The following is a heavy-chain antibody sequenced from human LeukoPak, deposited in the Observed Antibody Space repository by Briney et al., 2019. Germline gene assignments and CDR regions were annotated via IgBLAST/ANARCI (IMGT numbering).Heavy chain of an antibody. CDR3: ARVIRGSGWLPQGDY. CDR1: GGSFSGYY. CDR2: INHSGST. V-gene: IGHV4-34*01. J-gene: IGHJ4*02. Sequence: NPSETLSLTCAVYGGSFSGYYWSWIRQPPGKGLEWIGEINHSGSTNYNPSLKSRVTISVDTSKNQFSLKLSSVTAADTAVYYCARVIRGSGWLPQGDYWGQGTLVTVSS. D-gene: IGHD6-19*01.